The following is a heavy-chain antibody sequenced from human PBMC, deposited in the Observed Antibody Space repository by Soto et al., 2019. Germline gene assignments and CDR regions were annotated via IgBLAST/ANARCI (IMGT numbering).Heavy chain of an antibody. J-gene: IGHJ4*02. CDR1: GFTFSSNW. CDR2: LNSDGTSA. D-gene: IGHD6-19*01. CDR3: ARGPSGWYGFDY. V-gene: IGHV3-74*01. Sequence: EVQLVESGGGLVQRGGSLGLSCAGSGFTFSSNWMHWVRQDPGKGLVWVSRLNSDGTSANYADSVKGRFTISRDNAKNTLFLQMNSLTAEDTALYYCARGPSGWYGFDYWGQGTLVTVSS.